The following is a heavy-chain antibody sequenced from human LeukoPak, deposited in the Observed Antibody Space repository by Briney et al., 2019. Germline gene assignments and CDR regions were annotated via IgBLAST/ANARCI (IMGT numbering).Heavy chain of an antibody. J-gene: IGHJ5*02. D-gene: IGHD2-21*02. V-gene: IGHV3-30*02. CDR1: GFTFNTYF. CDR2: IRYDGSNK. Sequence: PGGSLRLSCAVSGFTFNTYFMHWVRQAPGKGLEWVAFIRYDGSNKYYADSVKGRFTISRDNSKNTLYLQMNSLRAEDTAVYYCAKDLTANWFDPWGQGTLVTVSS. CDR3: AKDLTANWFDP.